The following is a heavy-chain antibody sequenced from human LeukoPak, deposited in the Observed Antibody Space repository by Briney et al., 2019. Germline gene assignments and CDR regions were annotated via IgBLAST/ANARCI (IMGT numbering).Heavy chain of an antibody. CDR1: GYTFTSYG. CDR2: MNPNSGNT. D-gene: IGHD3-10*01. V-gene: IGHV1-8*01. Sequence: ASVKVSCKASGYTFTSYGINWVRQATGQGLEWMGWMNPNSGNTGYAQKFQGRVTMTRNTSISTAYMELSSLRSEDTAVYYCARGSSVRGVIRKIYYYGMDVWGQGTTVTVSS. J-gene: IGHJ6*02. CDR3: ARGSSVRGVIRKIYYYGMDV.